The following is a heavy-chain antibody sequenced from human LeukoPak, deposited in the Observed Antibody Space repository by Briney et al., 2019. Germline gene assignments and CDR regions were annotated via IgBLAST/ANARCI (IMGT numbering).Heavy chain of an antibody. V-gene: IGHV3-15*01. CDR1: GFTFSNAW. CDR3: TTDTYYYDTFDI. D-gene: IGHD3-10*01. J-gene: IGHJ3*02. Sequence: GGSLRLSCAASGFTFSNAWMSWVRQAPGKGLEWVGRIKSKTDGGTTDYAAPAKGRFTISRDDSKNTLYLQMNSLKTEDTAVYYCTTDTYYYDTFDIWGQGTMVTVSS. CDR2: IKSKTDGGTT.